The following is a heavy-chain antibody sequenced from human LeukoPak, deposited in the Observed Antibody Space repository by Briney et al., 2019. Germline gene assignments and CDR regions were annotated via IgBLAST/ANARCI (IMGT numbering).Heavy chain of an antibody. CDR2: IYYSGNT. D-gene: IGHD5-18*01. V-gene: IGHV4-31*02. CDR1: GGSISSGGYY. CDR3: ARAPRDTNSWYYFDY. Sequence: SQTLSLTCIVSGGSISSGGYYWSWIRQHPGKGLEWIGYIYYSGNTYYNPSLKSRVTISVDTSNNQFSLNLNSVTAADTAVYYCARAPRDTNSWYYFDYWGQGTLVSVSS. J-gene: IGHJ4*02.